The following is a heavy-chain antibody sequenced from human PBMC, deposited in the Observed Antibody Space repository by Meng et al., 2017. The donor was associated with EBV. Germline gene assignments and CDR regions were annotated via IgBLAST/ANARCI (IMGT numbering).Heavy chain of an antibody. D-gene: IGHD6-19*01. CDR1: GYTFPGYY. J-gene: IGHJ4*02. Sequence: QGQLVQSGAGVKKPGASVKVSCKASGYTFPGYYMHWVRQAPGQGLEWMGRINPNSGGTNYAQKFQGRVTMTRDTSISTAYMELSRLRSDDTAVYYCARVGIAVAGTGDYWGQGTLVTVSS. CDR2: INPNSGGT. CDR3: ARVGIAVAGTGDY. V-gene: IGHV1-2*06.